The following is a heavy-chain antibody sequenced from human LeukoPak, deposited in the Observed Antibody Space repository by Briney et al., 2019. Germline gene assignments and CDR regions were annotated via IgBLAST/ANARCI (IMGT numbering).Heavy chain of an antibody. CDR1: GFTFNNAW. J-gene: IGHJ4*02. V-gene: IGHV3-15*07. CDR2: IKSKTDGGTT. Sequence: GGSLRLSCAASGFTFNNAWMDWVRQAPGKGLEWVGRIKSKTDGGTTDYGAPVKGRFTISRDDSKNTLYLQMNSLKAEDTAIYYCTTRGGQQWLVYHFDYWGQGTLVTVSS. D-gene: IGHD6-19*01. CDR3: TTRGGQQWLVYHFDY.